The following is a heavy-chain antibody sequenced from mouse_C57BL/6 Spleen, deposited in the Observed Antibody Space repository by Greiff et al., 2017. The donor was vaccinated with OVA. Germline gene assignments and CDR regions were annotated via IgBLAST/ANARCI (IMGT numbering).Heavy chain of an antibody. V-gene: IGHV5-16*01. CDR3: ARVDSNYPLAY. D-gene: IGHD2-5*01. CDR1: GFTFSDYY. CDR2: INYDGSST. Sequence: EVMLVESEGGLVQPGSSMKLSCTASGFTFSDYYMAWVRQVPEKGLEWVANINYDGSSTYYLDSLKSRFIISRDNAKNILYLQMSSLKSEDTATYYCARVDSNYPLAYWGQGTLVTVSA. J-gene: IGHJ3*01.